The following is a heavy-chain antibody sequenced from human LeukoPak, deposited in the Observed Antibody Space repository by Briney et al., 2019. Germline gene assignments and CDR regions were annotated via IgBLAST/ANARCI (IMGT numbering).Heavy chain of an antibody. J-gene: IGHJ4*02. CDR1: GFTFSSYW. V-gene: IGHV3-7*01. CDR3: ARDLGVVRGVFTLDY. CDR2: IKYDGSEK. Sequence: GGSLRLSCAASGFTFSSYWMNWVRQAPGKGLEWVANIKYDGSEKYYVDSVKGRFTISRENAKNSLYLQMNSLRAEDTAVYYCARDLGVVRGVFTLDYWGQGTLVTVSS. D-gene: IGHD3-10*01.